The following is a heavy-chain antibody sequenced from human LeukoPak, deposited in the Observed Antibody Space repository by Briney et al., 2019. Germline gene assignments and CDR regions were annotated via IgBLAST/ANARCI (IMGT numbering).Heavy chain of an antibody. V-gene: IGHV3-23*01. CDR2: ISGSGGST. D-gene: IGHD4-17*01. CDR1: GFTFSSYG. CDR3: ARGDYGAL. Sequence: GGSLRLSCAASGFTFSSYGMSWVRQAPGKGLEWVSGISGSGGSTYYADSVKGRFTISRDNTKNTLYLQMNSLRAEDTAVYYCARGDYGALWGQGTLVTVSS. J-gene: IGHJ4*02.